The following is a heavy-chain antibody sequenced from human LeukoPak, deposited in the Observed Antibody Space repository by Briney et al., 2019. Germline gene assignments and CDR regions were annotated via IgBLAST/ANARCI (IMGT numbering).Heavy chain of an antibody. CDR3: VIDPYYYDSSGYQGI. J-gene: IGHJ4*02. D-gene: IGHD3-22*01. CDR2: ISDNNGVGT. Sequence: PGGSLRLSCSASGFPFSSYAMHWVRQAPGKGLEYVSAISDNNGVGTYYADSVKGRFTVSRDNSRNTLYLQMSSLRAEDTAVYYCVIDPYYYDSSGYQGIWGQGTLVTVSS. CDR1: GFPFSSYA. V-gene: IGHV3-64D*06.